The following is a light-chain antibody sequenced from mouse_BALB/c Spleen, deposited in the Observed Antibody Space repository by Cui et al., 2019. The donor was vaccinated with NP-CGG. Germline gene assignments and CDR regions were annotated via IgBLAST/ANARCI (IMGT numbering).Light chain of an antibody. Sequence: QAVVTRKSAPTTSPGETVTLTCRSSTGAVTTNNYANWVQEKPDHLFTGLIGGTNNRAPGVPARFSGSLIGDKAALTITGAQTEDEAIYFCALWYSNHWVFGGGTKLTVL. CDR3: ALWYSNHWV. CDR2: GTN. CDR1: TGAVTTNNY. V-gene: IGLV1*01. J-gene: IGLJ1*01.